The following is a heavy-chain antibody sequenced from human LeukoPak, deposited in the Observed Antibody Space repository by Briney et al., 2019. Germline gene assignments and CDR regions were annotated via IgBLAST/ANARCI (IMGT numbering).Heavy chain of an antibody. CDR2: IYHSGST. V-gene: IGHV4-38-2*02. D-gene: IGHD3-3*01. CDR3: ARKTIFGVVIAPSFDY. CDR1: GYSISSGYY. J-gene: IGHJ4*02. Sequence: SETLSPTCTVSGYSISSGYYWGWIRQPPGKGLDWIGSIYHSGSTYYNPSLKSRVTISVDTSKNQFSLKLSSVTAADTAVYYCARKTIFGVVIAPSFDYWGQGTLVTVSS.